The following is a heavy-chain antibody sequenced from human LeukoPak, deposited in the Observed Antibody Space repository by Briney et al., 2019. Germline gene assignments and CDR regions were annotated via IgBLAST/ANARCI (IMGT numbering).Heavy chain of an antibody. CDR1: GYTFTSYY. D-gene: IGHD3-22*01. V-gene: IGHV1-46*01. CDR2: INPSGGST. CDR3: ARDGLEFPRAYCYDSSEAGGEYFQH. J-gene: IGHJ1*01. Sequence: ASVKVSCKASGYTFTSYYMHWVRQAPGQGLEWMGIINPSGGSTSYAQKFQGRVTITADESTSTAYMELSSLRSEDTAVYYCARDGLEFPRAYCYDSSEAGGEYFQHWGQGTLVTVSS.